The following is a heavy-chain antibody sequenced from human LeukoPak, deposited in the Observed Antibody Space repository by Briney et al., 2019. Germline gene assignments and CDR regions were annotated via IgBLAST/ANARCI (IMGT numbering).Heavy chain of an antibody. D-gene: IGHD3-16*01. CDR3: VKDGGTDYWYFDL. CDR2: ISSNGGST. Sequence: GGSLRLSCSASGFTFSDYAMRWGLQAPGRGLKYVSGISSNGGSTYYADSVKGRFTISRDNSKNTLYLQTSGLRAEDTALYYCVKDGGTDYWYFDLCGRGTLVTVSS. V-gene: IGHV3-64D*09. J-gene: IGHJ2*01. CDR1: GFTFSDYA.